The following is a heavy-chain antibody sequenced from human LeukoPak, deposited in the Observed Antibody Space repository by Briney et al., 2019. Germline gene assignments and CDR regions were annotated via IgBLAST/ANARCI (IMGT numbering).Heavy chain of an antibody. J-gene: IGHJ5*02. CDR2: ISDGGRAT. Sequence: SGGSLRLSCAASGYRFSPYWMSWVRQTPGKGLEWVASISDGGRATYYGDSVRGRFTISRGDARNSLFLQMNGLRADDTAVYYCTRENYVPDSWGQGTLVTVSS. CDR1: GYRFSPYW. D-gene: IGHD3-10*02. CDR3: TRENYVPDS. V-gene: IGHV3-7*03.